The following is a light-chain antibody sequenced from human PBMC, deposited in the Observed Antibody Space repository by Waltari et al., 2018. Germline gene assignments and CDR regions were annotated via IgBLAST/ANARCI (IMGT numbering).Light chain of an antibody. CDR3: QQYNQWPPIT. V-gene: IGKV3-15*01. CDR2: GAS. CDR1: QSVGSD. J-gene: IGKJ3*01. Sequence: DTVVTQSPDTLSVSPGERVTLSCRASQSVGSDLAWYQQKPGQAPSLLIYGASTRATGIPARFSGSGSGTEFTLTISSLQSEDLGVYYCQQYNQWPPITFGPGTKVEVK.